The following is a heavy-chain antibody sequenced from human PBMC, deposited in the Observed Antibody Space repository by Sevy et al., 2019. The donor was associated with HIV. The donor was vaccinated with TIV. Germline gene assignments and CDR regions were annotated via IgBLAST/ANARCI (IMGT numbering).Heavy chain of an antibody. V-gene: IGHV3-30*02. CDR3: AKDHYDYRTGYYGYYGMDV. CDR1: AFTFSTYG. J-gene: IGHJ6*02. CDR2: IRFDGSMK. D-gene: IGHD3-3*01. Sequence: GGSLRLSCVASAFTFSTYGMHWVRQAPGKGLEWVSLIRFDGSMKYIADSVKGRFTISRDKVKDTLYLQMNSLRPEDTAVYYCAKDHYDYRTGYYGYYGMDVWGQGTTVTVSS.